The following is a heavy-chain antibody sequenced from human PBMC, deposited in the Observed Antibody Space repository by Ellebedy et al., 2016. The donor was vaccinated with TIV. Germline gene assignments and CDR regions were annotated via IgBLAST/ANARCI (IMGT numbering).Heavy chain of an antibody. CDR3: ARAGTYNSYYFDY. V-gene: IGHV4-34*01. CDR2: INHSGSS. J-gene: IGHJ4*02. CDR1: GGSFSGYY. Sequence: GSLRLSXAVYGGSFSGYYWSWIRQPPGKGLEWIGEINHSGSSNYNPSLKSRVTISADTSKNQFSLKLSSVTAADTAVYYCARAGTYNSYYFDYWGQGMLVTVSS. D-gene: IGHD3-10*01.